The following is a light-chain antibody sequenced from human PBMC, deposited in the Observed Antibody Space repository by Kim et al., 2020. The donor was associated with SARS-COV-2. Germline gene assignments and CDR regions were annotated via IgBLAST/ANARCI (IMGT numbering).Light chain of an antibody. CDR1: QILLYRDMNTC. V-gene: IGKV2-30*01. CDR2: RVS. J-gene: IGKJ2*03. Sequence: CLSCSSVQILLYRDMNTCLRWFHRGPGQSPMRLLYRVSYGDSGGPDRLSGSRSGTDFTLETSRVKAEDVGVYYCMQGSHLYSFGQGTKLQI. CDR3: MQGSHLYS.